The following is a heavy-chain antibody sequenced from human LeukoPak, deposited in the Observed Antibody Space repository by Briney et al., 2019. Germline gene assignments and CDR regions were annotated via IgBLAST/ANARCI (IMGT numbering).Heavy chain of an antibody. CDR2: IYTSGST. CDR1: GGSISSGSYY. V-gene: IGHV4-61*02. Sequence: SQTLSLTCTVSGGSISSGSYYRSWIRQPAGKGLEWIGRIYTSGSTNYNPSLKSRVTISVDTSKNQFSPKLSSVTAADTAVYYCARSLSRYDFWSGYRTGMDVWGQGTTVTVSS. CDR3: ARSLSRYDFWSGYRTGMDV. D-gene: IGHD3-3*01. J-gene: IGHJ6*02.